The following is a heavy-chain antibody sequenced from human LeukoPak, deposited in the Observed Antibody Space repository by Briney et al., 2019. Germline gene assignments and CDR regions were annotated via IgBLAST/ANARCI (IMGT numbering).Heavy chain of an antibody. CDR1: GFTFSKYW. Sequence: GGSLRLSCAASGFTFSKYWMLWVRQAPGKGLESVSRINTDGTVTTYVDSVKGRFTVSRDNADNTMFLQMNSVRDEDTAVYYCATKQWLAPPPDSWGQGTPVTVSS. CDR2: INTDGTVT. CDR3: ATKQWLAPPPDS. J-gene: IGHJ4*02. V-gene: IGHV3-74*01. D-gene: IGHD6-19*01.